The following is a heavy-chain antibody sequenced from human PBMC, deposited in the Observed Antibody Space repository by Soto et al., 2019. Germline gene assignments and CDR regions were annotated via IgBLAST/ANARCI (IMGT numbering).Heavy chain of an antibody. CDR2: IKYDGSEE. CDR3: ARFASGKSAST. D-gene: IGHD5-12*01. Sequence: GGSLRLSCRGAGFTFSDYWRSWARQAPGKGLEWVANIKYDGSEEYYVDSVRGRFTISRDNAMNSLHLQMNSLRADDTAVHYCARFASGKSASTWGQGTLVTVSS. CDR1: GFTFSDYW. V-gene: IGHV3-7*05. J-gene: IGHJ5*02.